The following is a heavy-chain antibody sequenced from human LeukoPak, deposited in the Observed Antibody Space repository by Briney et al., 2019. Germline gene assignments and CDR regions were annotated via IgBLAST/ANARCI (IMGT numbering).Heavy chain of an antibody. CDR2: INHSGST. CDR1: GGSIRSSYYY. D-gene: IGHD4-17*01. CDR3: ARPHFYGAKAFDI. Sequence: SETLSLTCTVSGGSIRSSYYYWGWIRQPPGKGLEWIGEINHSGSTNYNPSLKSRVTISVDTSKNQFSLKLSSVTAADTAVYYCARPHFYGAKAFDIWGQGTMVTVSS. J-gene: IGHJ3*02. V-gene: IGHV4-39*07.